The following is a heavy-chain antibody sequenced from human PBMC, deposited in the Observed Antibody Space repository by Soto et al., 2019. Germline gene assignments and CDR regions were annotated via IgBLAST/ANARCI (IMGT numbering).Heavy chain of an antibody. V-gene: IGHV3-11*06. CDR2: ISSSSSYT. J-gene: IGHJ4*02. CDR1: GFTFSDYY. CDR3: ARAHNWNYFDY. Sequence: GGSLRLSCAASGFTFSDYYMSWIRQAPGKGLEWVSYISSSSSYTNYADSVKGRFTISRDNAKNSLYLQVNSLRAEDTAVYYCARAHNWNYFDYWGQGTLVTVSS. D-gene: IGHD1-20*01.